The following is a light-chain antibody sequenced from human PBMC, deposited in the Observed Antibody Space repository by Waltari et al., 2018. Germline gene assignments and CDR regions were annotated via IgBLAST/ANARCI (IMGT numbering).Light chain of an antibody. CDR2: AAS. J-gene: IGKJ1*01. Sequence: DIQMTQSPSSLSASVGDRVTITCRASQSISSYLNWYQQKPGKAPKLLNYAASSLQSGVPSRFSGSGSGTDFTLTISSLLPEDFATYYCQQRETFGQGTKVEIK. CDR3: QQRET. CDR1: QSISSY. V-gene: IGKV1-39*01.